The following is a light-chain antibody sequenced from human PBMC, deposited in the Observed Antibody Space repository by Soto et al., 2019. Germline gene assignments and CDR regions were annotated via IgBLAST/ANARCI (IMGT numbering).Light chain of an antibody. J-gene: IGKJ1*01. Sequence: DIQMTQSPSSLSASVGDRATITCRASQSISSYLNWNQQKPGKAPKLLIYAASRLPSGVPSRFSGSGSGTDFTLTISSLQPEDFATYYYQQSYRTPWTFGQGTKVENK. CDR1: QSISSY. V-gene: IGKV1-39*01. CDR2: AAS. CDR3: QQSYRTPWT.